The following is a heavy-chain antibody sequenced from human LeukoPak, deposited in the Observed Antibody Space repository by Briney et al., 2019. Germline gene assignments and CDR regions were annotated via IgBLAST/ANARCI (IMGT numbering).Heavy chain of an antibody. D-gene: IGHD6-13*01. CDR1: GGSFSGYY. CDR2: INHSGST. J-gene: IGHJ5*02. Sequence: SETLSLTCAVYGGSFSGYYWSWIRQPPGKGLEWIGEINHSGSTNYNPSLKSRVTISVDTSKNQFSLKLSSVTAADTAVYYCARGAVAAAGTGWFDPWGQGTLVTVSS. CDR3: ARGAVAAAGTGWFDP. V-gene: IGHV4-34*01.